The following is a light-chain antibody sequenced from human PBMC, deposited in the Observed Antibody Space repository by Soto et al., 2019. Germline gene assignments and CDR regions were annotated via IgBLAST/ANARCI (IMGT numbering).Light chain of an antibody. CDR1: NWNSGTNT. V-gene: IGLV1-44*01. CDR3: AAWDDSMGADV. CDR2: TNN. J-gene: IGLJ1*01. Sequence: QSVLTQPPSASATPGQRVTISCSGSNWNSGTNTVNWEQQLPGTAPRRLIYTNNQRPSGVPQRFSGSKTGTSASLAIGGLQSEDGADYYCAAWDDSMGADVFGTGTKVTVL.